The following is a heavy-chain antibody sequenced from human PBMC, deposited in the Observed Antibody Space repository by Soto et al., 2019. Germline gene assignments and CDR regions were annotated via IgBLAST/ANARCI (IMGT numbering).Heavy chain of an antibody. J-gene: IGHJ4*02. CDR3: ARDSDFWSGYPEYYFDY. Sequence: PGGSLRLSCAASGFTFSSYWMHWVRQAPGKXLVWVSRINSDGSSTSYADSVKGRFTISRDNAKNTLYLQMNSLRAEDTAVYYCARDSDFWSGYPEYYFDYWGQGTLVTVSS. D-gene: IGHD3-3*01. V-gene: IGHV3-74*01. CDR1: GFTFSSYW. CDR2: INSDGSST.